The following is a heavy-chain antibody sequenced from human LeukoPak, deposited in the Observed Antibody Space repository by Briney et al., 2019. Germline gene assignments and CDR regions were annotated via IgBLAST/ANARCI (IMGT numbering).Heavy chain of an antibody. J-gene: IGHJ4*02. D-gene: IGHD6-19*01. V-gene: IGHV5-51*01. CDR3: ARSKWLVSSAFDY. CDR1: GYRFTSHW. Sequence: ESLKISRTGSGYRFTSHWIGWVRQMPGKGLEWMGIIYPGGSDTRYSPSFQGQVTISADKSTSAIVYLQWSGLKASDTAMYYCARSKWLVSSAFDYWGPGTLVTVSS. CDR2: IYPGGSDT.